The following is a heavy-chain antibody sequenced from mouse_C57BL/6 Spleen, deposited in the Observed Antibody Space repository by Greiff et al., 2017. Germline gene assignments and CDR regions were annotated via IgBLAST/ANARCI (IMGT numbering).Heavy chain of an antibody. V-gene: IGHV1-69*01. CDR2: IDPSDSYT. J-gene: IGHJ4*01. CDR1: GYTFTSYW. Sequence: VQLQQPGAELVMPGASVKLSCKASGYTFTSYWMHWVKQRPGQGLEWIGEIDPSDSYTNYKQKVKGKSTLTVDKSSSTAYMQLSSLTSEDSAVYYCARQNYGSSSAMDYWGQGTSVTVSS. CDR3: ARQNYGSSSAMDY. D-gene: IGHD1-1*01.